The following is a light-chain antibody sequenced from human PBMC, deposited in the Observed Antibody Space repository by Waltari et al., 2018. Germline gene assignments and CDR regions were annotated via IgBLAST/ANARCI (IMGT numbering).Light chain of an antibody. CDR3: GSWDSSLSAYV. Sequence: QSMLTQPPSVSAAPGQKVTISCSGRSSNVGSHYLSWYQQIPGTAPKLLIYDNDKRPSEIPDRFSGSKSGASATLGITGLQTGDEADYYCGSWDSSLSAYVFGTGTQVTGL. CDR2: DND. V-gene: IGLV1-51*01. CDR1: SSNVGSHY. J-gene: IGLJ1*01.